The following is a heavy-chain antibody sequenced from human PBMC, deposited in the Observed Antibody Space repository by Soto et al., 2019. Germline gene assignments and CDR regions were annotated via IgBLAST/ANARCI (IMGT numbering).Heavy chain of an antibody. CDR2: IYYSGST. Sequence: SETLSLTCTVSGGSISSGDYYWSWIRQPPGKGLEWIGYIYYSGSTYYNPSLKSRVTISVDTSKNQFSLKLSSVTAADTAVYYCARSLWFGELSESNYYYYGMDVWGQGTTVTVSS. V-gene: IGHV4-30-4*01. CDR1: GGSISSGDYY. CDR3: ARSLWFGELSESNYYYYGMDV. D-gene: IGHD3-10*01. J-gene: IGHJ6*02.